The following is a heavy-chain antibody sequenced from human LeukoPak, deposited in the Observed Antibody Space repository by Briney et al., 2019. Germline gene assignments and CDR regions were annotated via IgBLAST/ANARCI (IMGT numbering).Heavy chain of an antibody. V-gene: IGHV4-59*01. CDR1: GGFISSYY. CDR3: ARGLPYSGSY. J-gene: IGHJ4*02. Sequence: PSETLSLTCTVSGGFISSYYWSWIRQPPGEVLEWIGYIYYSWSTNYNPSLKSRVTISVDTSKNQFSLKLSSVTAADTAVYYCARGLPYSGSYWGQGTLVTVSS. CDR2: IYYSWST. D-gene: IGHD1-26*01.